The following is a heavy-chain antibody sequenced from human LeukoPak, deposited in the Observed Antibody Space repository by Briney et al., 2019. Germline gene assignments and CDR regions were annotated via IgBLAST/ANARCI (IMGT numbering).Heavy chain of an antibody. V-gene: IGHV3-74*01. Sequence: GGSLRLSCAASGFTLSSYLMHWVRQAPGKGLVWVSRINSDGSSTVYADSVKGRFTISRDNSKNTLYPQMNSLRAEDTAVYYCARVTFNYFGSGDAFDIWGQGTMVTVSS. CDR1: GFTLSSYL. CDR2: INSDGSST. D-gene: IGHD3-10*01. J-gene: IGHJ3*02. CDR3: ARVTFNYFGSGDAFDI.